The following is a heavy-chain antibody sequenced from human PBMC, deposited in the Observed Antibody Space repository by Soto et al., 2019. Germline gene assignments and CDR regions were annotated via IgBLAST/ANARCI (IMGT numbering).Heavy chain of an antibody. J-gene: IGHJ6*02. CDR2: ISYDGSNK. CDR1: GFTFSSYG. Sequence: GGSLRLSCAASGFTFSSYGMHWVRQAPGKGLEWVAVISYDGSNKYYADSVKGRFTISRDNSKNTLYLQMNSLRAEDTAVYYCAKVVRTRRSSGSPSTLGGMDVWGQGTTVTVSS. D-gene: IGHD3-10*01. CDR3: AKVVRTRRSSGSPSTLGGMDV. V-gene: IGHV3-30*18.